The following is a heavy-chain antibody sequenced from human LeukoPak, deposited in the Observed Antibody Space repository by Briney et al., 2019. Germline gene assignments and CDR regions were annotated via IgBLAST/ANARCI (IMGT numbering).Heavy chain of an antibody. CDR2: INHSGST. CDR1: GGSFSGYY. CDR3: ARGRGYSYGSFDY. Sequence: SETLSLTCAVYGGSFSGYYWSWIRQPPGKGLEWIGEINHSGSTNYNPSLKSRVTISVDTSKNQFSLKLSSVTAADTAVYYCARGRGYSYGSFDYWGQGTLVTVS. J-gene: IGHJ4*02. D-gene: IGHD5-18*01. V-gene: IGHV4-34*01.